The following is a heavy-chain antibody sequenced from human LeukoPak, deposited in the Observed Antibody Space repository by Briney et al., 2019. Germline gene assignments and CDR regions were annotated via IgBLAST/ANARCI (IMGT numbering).Heavy chain of an antibody. CDR1: GFTFSSYA. D-gene: IGHD3-22*01. CDR3: ARDYYYDSSGPSH. Sequence: GGSLRLSCAASGFTFSSYAMSWVRQAPGKGLEWVSYISSSSSTIYYADSVKGRFTISRDNAKNSLYLQMNSLRDEDTAVYYCARDYYYDSSGPSHWGQGTMVTVSS. V-gene: IGHV3-48*02. J-gene: IGHJ3*01. CDR2: ISSSSSTI.